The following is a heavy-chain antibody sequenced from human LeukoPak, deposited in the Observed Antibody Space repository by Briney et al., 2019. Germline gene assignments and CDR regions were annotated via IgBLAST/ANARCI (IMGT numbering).Heavy chain of an antibody. CDR3: ARVLLWFGDYYYYMDV. V-gene: IGHV4-39*07. CDR2: INHSGST. D-gene: IGHD3-10*01. Sequence: SETLSLTCSVSGGSISSSNYYWSWIRQPPGKGLEWIGEINHSGSTNYNPSLKSRVTISVDTSKNQFSLKLSSVTAADTAVYYCARVLLWFGDYYYYMDVWGKGTTVTVSS. J-gene: IGHJ6*03. CDR1: GGSISSSNYY.